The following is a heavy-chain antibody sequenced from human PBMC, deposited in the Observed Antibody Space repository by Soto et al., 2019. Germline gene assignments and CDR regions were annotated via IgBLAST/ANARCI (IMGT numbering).Heavy chain of an antibody. CDR1: GYSFTSYW. J-gene: IGHJ6*02. V-gene: IGHV5-51*01. CDR3: ARFLCSGGSCYSEVDYYYGMDV. CDR2: IYPGDSDT. D-gene: IGHD2-15*01. Sequence: GESLKISCKGSGYSFTSYWLGCVRQMPGKGLEWMVLIYPGDSDTRYSPSFQGQVTIPADKSISTAYLQWSSLKASDTAMYYCARFLCSGGSCYSEVDYYYGMDVWGQGTTVTVSS.